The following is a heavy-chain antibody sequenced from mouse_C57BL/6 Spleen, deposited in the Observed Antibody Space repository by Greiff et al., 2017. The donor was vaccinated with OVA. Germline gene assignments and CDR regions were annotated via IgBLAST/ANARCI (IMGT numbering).Heavy chain of an antibody. CDR3: ARTTTVVAIAY. D-gene: IGHD1-1*01. Sequence: QVQLQQSGAELVKPGASVKISCKASGYAFSSYWMNWVKQRPGKGLEWIGQIYPGDGDTNYNGKFKGKATLTADKSSSTAYMQLSSRTAEDSAVYFCARTTTVVAIAYWGQGTTLTVSA. CDR2: IYPGDGDT. CDR1: GYAFSSYW. V-gene: IGHV1-80*01. J-gene: IGHJ2*01.